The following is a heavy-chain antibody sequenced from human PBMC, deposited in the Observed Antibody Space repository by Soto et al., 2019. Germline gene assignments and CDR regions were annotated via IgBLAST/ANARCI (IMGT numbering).Heavy chain of an antibody. CDR3: AREYRWAIDL. J-gene: IGHJ3*01. Sequence: EVQLVESGGGLVQPGESLRLSGAASGFTFDYYWMHWVRPAPGKGLVWVSRIQSDGTSTTYSDSVKCRFTISRDNANNTLSLHMTSLRAEDTAVYDCAREYRWAIDLWGQGTVVTVSS. CDR1: GFTFDYYW. CDR2: IQSDGTST. D-gene: IGHD2-2*01. V-gene: IGHV3-74*01.